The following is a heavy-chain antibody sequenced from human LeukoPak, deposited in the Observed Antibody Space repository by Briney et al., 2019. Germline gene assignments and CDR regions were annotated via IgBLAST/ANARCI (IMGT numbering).Heavy chain of an antibody. D-gene: IGHD1-26*01. J-gene: IGHJ4*02. CDR1: GFTFSSYG. CDR3: ARDNRAGAFDY. CDR2: IWYDGSNK. Sequence: GGSLRLSCAASGFTFSSYGMHWVRQAPGKGLEWVAVIWYDGSNKYYADSVKGRFTISRDNSKNTLYQQMNSLRAEDTAVYYCARDNRAGAFDYWGQGTLVTVSS. V-gene: IGHV3-33*01.